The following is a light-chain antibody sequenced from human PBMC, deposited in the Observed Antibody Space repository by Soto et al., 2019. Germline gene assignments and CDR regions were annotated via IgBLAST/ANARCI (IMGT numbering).Light chain of an antibody. Sequence: EIVLTQSPGTLSLSPGERATLSCRASQSVNNNYVAWYQQKRGQAPRLLVYGASTRATGIPDRFSGSVSGTDFTLTISRLEPEDFAVYYCQQYGRSLTFGGGTKVEIK. CDR2: GAS. V-gene: IGKV3-20*01. CDR3: QQYGRSLT. J-gene: IGKJ4*01. CDR1: QSVNNNY.